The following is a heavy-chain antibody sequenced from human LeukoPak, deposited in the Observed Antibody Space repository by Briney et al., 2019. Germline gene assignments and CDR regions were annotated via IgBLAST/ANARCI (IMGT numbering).Heavy chain of an antibody. D-gene: IGHD2-15*01. Sequence: SETLSLTCTVSGGSISSSSYYWGWIRQPPGKGLEWIGSIYYSGSTYYNPSLKSRVTISVDTSKNQFSLKLSSVTAADTAVYYCARGGSIVAAFDYWGQGTLVTVSS. CDR1: GGSISSSSYY. J-gene: IGHJ4*02. V-gene: IGHV4-39*01. CDR2: IYYSGST. CDR3: ARGGSIVAAFDY.